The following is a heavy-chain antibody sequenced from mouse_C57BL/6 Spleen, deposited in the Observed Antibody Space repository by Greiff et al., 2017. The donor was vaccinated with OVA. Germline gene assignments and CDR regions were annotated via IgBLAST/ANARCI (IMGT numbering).Heavy chain of an antibody. J-gene: IGHJ2*01. CDR2: IYPGSGST. V-gene: IGHV1-55*01. CDR3: ARSNSYFDY. Sequence: QVQLQQSGAELVKPGASVKMSCKASGYTFTSYWITWVKQRPGQGLEWIGDIYPGSGSTNYNKKFKSKATLTVDTSSSTAYMQLSSLTSEDSAVYYCARSNSYFDYWGQGTTLTVSS. CDR1: GYTFTSYW. D-gene: IGHD4-1*02.